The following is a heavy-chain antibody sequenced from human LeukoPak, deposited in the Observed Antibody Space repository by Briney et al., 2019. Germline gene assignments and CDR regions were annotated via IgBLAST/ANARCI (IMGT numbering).Heavy chain of an antibody. CDR2: INPNSGGT. Sequence: ASVKVSCKASGYTFTGYYMHWVPQAPGQGLEWMGWINPNSGGTNYAQTFQGRVTMTRDTSISTAYMELSRLRSDDTAVYYCARTTLQTLGAWGQGTLVTVSS. CDR3: ARTTLQTLGA. V-gene: IGHV1-2*02. D-gene: IGHD3-10*01. CDR1: GYTFTGYY. J-gene: IGHJ5*02.